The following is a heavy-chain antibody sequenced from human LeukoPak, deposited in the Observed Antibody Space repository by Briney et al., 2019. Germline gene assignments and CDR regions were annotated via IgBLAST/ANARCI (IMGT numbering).Heavy chain of an antibody. Sequence: ASVKVSCKASGYTFTSYYMHWVRQAPGQGLEWMGIINPSGGSTSYAQKFQGRVTMTRDTSTSTVYMELSSLGSEDTAVYYCARDREITMVRGVIGGYFDYWGQGTLVTVSS. CDR3: ARDREITMVRGVIGGYFDY. D-gene: IGHD3-10*01. V-gene: IGHV1-46*01. CDR2: INPSGGST. CDR1: GYTFTSYY. J-gene: IGHJ4*02.